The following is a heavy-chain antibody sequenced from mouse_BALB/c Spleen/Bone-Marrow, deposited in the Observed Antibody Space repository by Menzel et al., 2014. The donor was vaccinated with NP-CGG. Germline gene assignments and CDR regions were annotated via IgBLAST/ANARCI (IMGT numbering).Heavy chain of an antibody. CDR3: VYGNYYLAY. V-gene: IGHV1-7*01. CDR1: GYTFTSYW. D-gene: IGHD2-1*01. CDR2: INPSTGYT. Sequence: VQGVESGAELAKPGASVKMSCKASGYTFTSYWMHWVKQRPGQGLEWIGYINPSTGYTEYNQKFKDKATLTADKSSSTAYMQLSSLTSEDSAVYYCVYGNYYLAYWGQGTLVTASA. J-gene: IGHJ3*01.